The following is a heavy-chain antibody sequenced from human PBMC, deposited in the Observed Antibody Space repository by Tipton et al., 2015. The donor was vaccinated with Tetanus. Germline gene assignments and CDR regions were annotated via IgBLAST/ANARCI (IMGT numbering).Heavy chain of an antibody. CDR2: IYYTGTT. D-gene: IGHD6-19*01. Sequence: LRLSCIVSGDSIRSGSHYWNWIRQPPGKGLEWIGYIYYTGTTFYNPSLKGRVTISVDTSRNQFSLKGTSLTAADTAVYYCARPARGAVTGLAPDGFDIWGPGALVTVSS. CDR1: GDSIRSGSHY. J-gene: IGHJ3*02. CDR3: ARPARGAVTGLAPDGFDI. V-gene: IGHV4-31*02.